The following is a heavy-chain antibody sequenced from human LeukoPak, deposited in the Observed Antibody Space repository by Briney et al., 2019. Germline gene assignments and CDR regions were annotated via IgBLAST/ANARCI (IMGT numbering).Heavy chain of an antibody. D-gene: IGHD7-27*01. Sequence: SGGSLRLSCAAPGLTFSSYAMHSVRQAPGKGLEYVSAISSNGGSTYYANAVKGRFTISRDNSKYTLYLQMGSVRAEVMAVYYCARDANWGSTLYYFDYWGQGTLVTVSS. CDR2: ISSNGGST. V-gene: IGHV3-64*01. J-gene: IGHJ4*02. CDR1: GLTFSSYA. CDR3: ARDANWGSTLYYFDY.